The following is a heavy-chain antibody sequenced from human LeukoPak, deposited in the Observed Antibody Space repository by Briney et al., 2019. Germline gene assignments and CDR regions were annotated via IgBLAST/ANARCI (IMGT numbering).Heavy chain of an antibody. CDR2: ISSSGSTI. D-gene: IGHD3-10*01. CDR3: AREAWFGELNWFDP. Sequence: GGSLRLSCAASGFTFSDYYMSWIRQALGKGLEWVSYISSSGSTIYYADSVKGRFTISRDNAKNSLYLQMNSLRAEDTAVYYCAREAWFGELNWFDPWGQGTLVTVSS. V-gene: IGHV3-11*04. CDR1: GFTFSDYY. J-gene: IGHJ5*02.